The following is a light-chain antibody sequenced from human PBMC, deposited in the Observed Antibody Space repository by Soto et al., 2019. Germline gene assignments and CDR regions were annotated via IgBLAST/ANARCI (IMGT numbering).Light chain of an antibody. V-gene: IGKV3-20*01. CDR3: QHFGDSPFT. CDR2: GAS. Sequence: PGDRATLFCRASETISSHYIACYQQKPGQAPRLLIFGASTRATGIPHRFSGSWSGTDFTLTISRLEPEDFAVYYCQHFGDSPFTFGPGTKVDIK. CDR1: ETISSHY. J-gene: IGKJ3*01.